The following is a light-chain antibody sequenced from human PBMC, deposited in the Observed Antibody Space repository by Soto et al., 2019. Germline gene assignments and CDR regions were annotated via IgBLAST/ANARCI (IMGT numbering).Light chain of an antibody. CDR3: SSHSSSSAYYV. Sequence: QSALTQPASVSGSPGQSITISCTGTSSDVGGYNHVSWYQQHPGKAPKLIIYEVRNRPSGVSNRFSGSKSVNTASLTISGLQAEDEADYYCSSHSSSSAYYVFGTGTQLTVL. CDR1: SSDVGGYNH. V-gene: IGLV2-14*01. CDR2: EVR. J-gene: IGLJ1*01.